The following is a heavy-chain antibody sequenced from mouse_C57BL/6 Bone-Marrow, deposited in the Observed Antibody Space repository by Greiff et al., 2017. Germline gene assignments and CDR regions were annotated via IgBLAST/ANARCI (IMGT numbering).Heavy chain of an antibody. D-gene: IGHD1-1*01. J-gene: IGHJ4*01. CDR2: IDPENGDT. CDR3: TYYYGSSYYYAMDY. V-gene: IGHV14-4*01. Sequence: EVQLQQSGAELERPGASVKLSCTASGFNIKDDYMHWVKQRPEQGLEWIGWIDPENGDTEYASKFQGKATITADTSSNTAYLQLSSLTSEDTAVYYCTYYYGSSYYYAMDYWGQGTSVTVSS. CDR1: GFNIKDDY.